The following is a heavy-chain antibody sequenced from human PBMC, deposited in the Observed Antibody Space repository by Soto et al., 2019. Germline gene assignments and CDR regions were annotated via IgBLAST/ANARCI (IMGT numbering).Heavy chain of an antibody. V-gene: IGHV4-34*01. CDR1: GGSFSGYY. J-gene: IGHJ4*02. CDR3: ARSYRSGSYSIDY. D-gene: IGHD1-26*01. Sequence: SETLSLTCAVYGGSFSGYYWSWIRQPPGKGLEWIGEINHSGSTNYNPSLKSRVTISVDTSKNQFSLKLSSVTAADTAVYYCARSYRSGSYSIDYCGQGTLVTVSS. CDR2: INHSGST.